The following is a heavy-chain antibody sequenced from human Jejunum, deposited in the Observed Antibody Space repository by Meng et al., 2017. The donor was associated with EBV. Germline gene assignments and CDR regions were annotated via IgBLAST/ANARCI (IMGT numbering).Heavy chain of an antibody. Sequence: QVQLVAAGAEWKKPGASVKVSRTASGYTFTSYEIDWVRQATGQGLEWMGWMNPNSGNTGYAQKFQGRVTMTRNTSISTAYMELSSLRSEDTAVYYCARGASYGSALPWGQGTLVTVSS. CDR1: GYTFTSYE. CDR3: ARGASYGSALP. V-gene: IGHV1-8*01. J-gene: IGHJ5*02. D-gene: IGHD5-18*01. CDR2: MNPNSGNT.